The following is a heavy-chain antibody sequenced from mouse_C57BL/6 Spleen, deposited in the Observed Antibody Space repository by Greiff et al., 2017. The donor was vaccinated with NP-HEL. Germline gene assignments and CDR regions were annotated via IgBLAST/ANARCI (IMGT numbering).Heavy chain of an antibody. CDR2: IDPETGGT. CDR1: GYTFTDYE. V-gene: IGHV1-15*01. Sequence: QVQLQQSGAELVRPGASVTLSCKASGYTFTDYEMHWVKQTPVHGLEWIGAIDPETGGTAYNQKFKGKAILTADKSSSTAYMELRSLTSEDSAVYYCTRGNYDYDFGFDYWGQGTTLTVSS. J-gene: IGHJ2*01. D-gene: IGHD2-4*01. CDR3: TRGNYDYDFGFDY.